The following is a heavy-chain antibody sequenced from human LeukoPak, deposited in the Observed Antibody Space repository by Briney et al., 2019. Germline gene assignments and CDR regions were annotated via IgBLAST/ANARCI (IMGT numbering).Heavy chain of an antibody. Sequence: GGSLRLSCAASGLTFISYAMSWVRQAPGNGLEWVSAISGSGGSTYYADSVKGRFTISRDNSQNTLYLQMNSLGAEDTAVYYCARESPFFDYWGQGTLVTASS. V-gene: IGHV3-23*01. J-gene: IGHJ4*02. CDR1: GLTFISYA. CDR2: ISGSGGST. CDR3: ARESPFFDY.